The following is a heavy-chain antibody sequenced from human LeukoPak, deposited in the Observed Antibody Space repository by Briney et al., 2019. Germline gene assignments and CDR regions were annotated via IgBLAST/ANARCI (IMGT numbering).Heavy chain of an antibody. V-gene: IGHV4-59*08. Sequence: SETLSLTCTVSGGSISSYYSRWIRQPPGKGLEWMGYIYYSGSTNYNPSLKRRVTISVDTSKNQFSLKLSSVTAADTAVYYCARHPDSSGWYYWYFDLWGRGTLVTVSS. CDR3: ARHPDSSGWYYWYFDL. CDR1: GGSISSYY. J-gene: IGHJ2*01. D-gene: IGHD6-19*01. CDR2: IYYSGST.